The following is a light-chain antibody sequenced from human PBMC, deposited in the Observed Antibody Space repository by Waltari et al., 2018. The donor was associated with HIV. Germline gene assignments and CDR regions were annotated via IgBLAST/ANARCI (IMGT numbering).Light chain of an antibody. J-gene: IGLJ1*01. V-gene: IGLV2-11*01. CDR1: SSDVGGYDY. CDR3: CSYAGSYTYV. Sequence: PALTQPRSVSGSPGQSVPLSCTTTSSDVGGYDYVPWYQQHPGKAPKLLIYDVSKRPSGVPDRFSGSKSGKTASLTISGLQPEDEADYYCCSYAGSYTYVFATGTKVTVL. CDR2: DVS.